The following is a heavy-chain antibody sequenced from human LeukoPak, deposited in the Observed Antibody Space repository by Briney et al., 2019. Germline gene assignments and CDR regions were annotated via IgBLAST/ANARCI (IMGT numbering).Heavy chain of an antibody. CDR1: GYTFTGYY. J-gene: IGHJ4*02. V-gene: IGHV1-2*02. CDR3: ARGVGWFGELSTDY. CDR2: INPNSGGT. Sequence: GASVKVSCKASGYTFTGYYMHWVRQAPGQGLVWMGWINPNSGGTNYAQKFQGRVTMTRDTSISTAYMELSRLRSDDTAVYYCARGVGWFGELSTDYWGQGTLVTVSS. D-gene: IGHD3-10*01.